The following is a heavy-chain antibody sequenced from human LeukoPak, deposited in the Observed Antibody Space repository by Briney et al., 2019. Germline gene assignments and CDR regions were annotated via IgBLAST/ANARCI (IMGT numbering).Heavy chain of an antibody. Sequence: SETLSLTCTVSGGSIGNKYWSWIRQPPGKGLEWIGYIYYSGSTNYNPSLKSRVTILVGTSKSQFSLKLSSVTAADTAVYYCASRKLGNDYWGQGTLVTVSS. CDR2: IYYSGST. D-gene: IGHD7-27*01. V-gene: IGHV4-59*01. CDR3: ASRKLGNDY. CDR1: GGSIGNKY. J-gene: IGHJ4*02.